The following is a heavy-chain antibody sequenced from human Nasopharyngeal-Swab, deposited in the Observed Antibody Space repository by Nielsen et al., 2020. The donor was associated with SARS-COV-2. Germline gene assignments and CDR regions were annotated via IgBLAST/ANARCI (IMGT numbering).Heavy chain of an antibody. J-gene: IGHJ6*02. CDR3: ARTYDSSGYWVWYYYYGMDV. V-gene: IGHV3-30-3*01. D-gene: IGHD3-22*01. Sequence: GGSLRLSCAASGFTFSSYAMHWVRQAPGKGLEWVAVISYDGSNKYYADSVKGRFTISRDNSKNTLYLQMNGLRAEDTAVYYCARTYDSSGYWVWYYYYGMDVWGQGTTVTVSS. CDR1: GFTFSSYA. CDR2: ISYDGSNK.